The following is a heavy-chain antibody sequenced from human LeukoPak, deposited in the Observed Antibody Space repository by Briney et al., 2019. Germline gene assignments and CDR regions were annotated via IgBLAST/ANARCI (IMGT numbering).Heavy chain of an antibody. Sequence: AGGSLRLSCAASGFTFSSYAMSWVRQAPGKGLEWVSAISGSGGSTYYADSVKGRFTISRDNSKNTLYLQMNSLRAEDTAVYYCAKDPRRYSSGPNWFDPWGQGTLVTVSS. V-gene: IGHV3-23*01. CDR1: GFTFSSYA. CDR2: ISGSGGST. D-gene: IGHD6-19*01. J-gene: IGHJ5*02. CDR3: AKDPRRYSSGPNWFDP.